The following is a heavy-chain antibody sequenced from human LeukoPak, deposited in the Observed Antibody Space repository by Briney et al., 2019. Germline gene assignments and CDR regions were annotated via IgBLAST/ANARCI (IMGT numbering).Heavy chain of an antibody. Sequence: SVKVSCKASGGTFSSYAISWVRQAPGQGLEWMGGIIPIFGTANYAQKFQGRVTITADESTSTACMELSSLRSEDTAVYYCAREAYDSSGYYLRPLDYWGQGTLVTVSS. V-gene: IGHV1-69*13. D-gene: IGHD3-22*01. CDR2: IIPIFGTA. CDR1: GGTFSSYA. CDR3: AREAYDSSGYYLRPLDY. J-gene: IGHJ4*02.